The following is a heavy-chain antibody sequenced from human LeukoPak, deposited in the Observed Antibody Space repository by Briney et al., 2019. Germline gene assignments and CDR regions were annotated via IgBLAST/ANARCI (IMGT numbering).Heavy chain of an antibody. CDR1: GFMFSSHD. Sequence: GGSLRLSCAASGFMFSSHDMHWVRQVPGKGLEWVSAIGTAGDTHYADSVKGRFTISRENAKNSLYLQMNSLRVGDTAVYYCARVPYTSSRSGRPYYYGMDVWGQGTTVTVSS. V-gene: IGHV3-13*01. J-gene: IGHJ6*02. CDR3: ARVPYTSSRSGRPYYYGMDV. CDR2: IGTAGDT. D-gene: IGHD6-13*01.